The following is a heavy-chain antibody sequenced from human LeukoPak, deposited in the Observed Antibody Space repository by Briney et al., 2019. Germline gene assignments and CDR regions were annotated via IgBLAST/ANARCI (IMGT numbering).Heavy chain of an antibody. Sequence: KAGGSLRLSCAASGFTFSIYWMTWVRQAPGKGLEWVANIKQDGSEKYYVDSVKGRFTISRDNAKNSLFLQMNSLRAEDTAVYYCARGFDTSGYYPAAVDYWGQGTLVTVSS. J-gene: IGHJ4*02. D-gene: IGHD3-22*01. CDR1: GFTFSIYW. CDR2: IKQDGSEK. V-gene: IGHV3-7*04. CDR3: ARGFDTSGYYPAAVDY.